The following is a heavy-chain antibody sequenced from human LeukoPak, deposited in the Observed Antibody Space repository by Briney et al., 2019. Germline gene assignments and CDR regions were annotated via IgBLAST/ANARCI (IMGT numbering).Heavy chain of an antibody. CDR2: IKSNADGGTP. CDR1: GFSFMNAW. Sequence: GGSLRLSCAASGFSFMNAWMIWVRQAPGKGLEWVGCIKSNADGGTPDYAAPARGRFTNSRDDSKNTLYLQMNSLKTEDTAVYYCTTFYHEYSPYWGRGTLVTVSS. CDR3: TTFYHEYSPY. D-gene: IGHD2/OR15-2a*01. V-gene: IGHV3-15*01. J-gene: IGHJ4*02.